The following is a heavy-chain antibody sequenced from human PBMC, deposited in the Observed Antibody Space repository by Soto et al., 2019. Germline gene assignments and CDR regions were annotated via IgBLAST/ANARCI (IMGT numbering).Heavy chain of an antibody. CDR2: IKQDGSEK. Sequence: GSLRLFFAASGLTFSGYCWSGVRQAPGKGLEWVANIKQDGSEKYYVDSVKGRFTISRDNAKNSLYLQMNSLRAEDTAVYYCARDLQYAFGLRFLEWLPGPFDYWGQGTLVTVSS. J-gene: IGHJ4*02. CDR1: GLTFSGYC. V-gene: IGHV3-7*03. D-gene: IGHD3-3*01. CDR3: ARDLQYAFGLRFLEWLPGPFDY.